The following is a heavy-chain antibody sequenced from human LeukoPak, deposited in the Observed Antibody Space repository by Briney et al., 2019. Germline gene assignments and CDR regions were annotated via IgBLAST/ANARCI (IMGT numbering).Heavy chain of an antibody. D-gene: IGHD4-11*01. V-gene: IGHV5-51*01. CDR1: GFSSTTYW. CDR2: IQPGDSDT. Sequence: GESLKISCRLSGFSSTTYWIAWVRQMPGKGLEWMGVIQPGDSDTTYSPSFQGQVSTSADKSINTAFLQWSSLEASDTAMYYCARPLFSSNYKAFDLWGQGTLVTVSS. J-gene: IGHJ3*01. CDR3: ARPLFSSNYKAFDL.